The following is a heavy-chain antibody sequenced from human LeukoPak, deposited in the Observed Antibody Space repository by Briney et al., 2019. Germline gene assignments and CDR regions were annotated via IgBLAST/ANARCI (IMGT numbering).Heavy chain of an antibody. CDR1: GFTFDTYA. CDR3: ARRYSGYEGDDY. CDR2: ISWNSGSI. Sequence: GGSLRLSCAASGFTFDTYAMHWVRQAPGKGLEWVSGISWNSGSIGYADSVKGRFTISRDNAKNSLYLQMNSLRAEDTAVYYCARRYSGYEGDDYWGQGTLVTVSS. J-gene: IGHJ4*02. D-gene: IGHD5-12*01. V-gene: IGHV3-9*01.